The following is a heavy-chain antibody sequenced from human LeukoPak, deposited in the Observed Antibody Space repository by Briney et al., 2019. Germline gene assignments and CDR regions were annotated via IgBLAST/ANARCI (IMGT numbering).Heavy chain of an antibody. D-gene: IGHD3-10*01. J-gene: IGHJ4*02. CDR2: INHSGIT. CDR1: GRSFSGYY. V-gene: IGHV4-34*01. CDR3: ARGALLWFGDRMEYYFDY. Sequence: SETLSLTCAVYGRSFSGYYWTWIRQTPGKGLEWIGEINHSGITDYNPSLKSRVTISVDTSKNQFSLKLSSMTAADTAVYYCARGALLWFGDRMEYYFDYWGQGTLLTVSS.